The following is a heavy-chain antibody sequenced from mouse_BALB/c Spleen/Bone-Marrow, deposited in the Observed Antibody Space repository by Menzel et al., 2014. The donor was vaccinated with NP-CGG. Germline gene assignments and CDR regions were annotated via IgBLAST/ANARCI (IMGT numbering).Heavy chain of an antibody. CDR2: ISSGGSYT. Sequence: DVLLVESGGDLVKPGGSLKLSCAASGFTFSSYGMSWVRQTPDKRLEWVATISSGGSYTYYPDSVKGRFTISRDNAKNAVYLQIISLKSEDAAMYDSASQSYYDYDGYFDYWGQGTTLTVSS. J-gene: IGHJ2*01. V-gene: IGHV5-6*01. CDR3: ASQSYYDYDGYFDY. CDR1: GFTFSSYG. D-gene: IGHD2-4*01.